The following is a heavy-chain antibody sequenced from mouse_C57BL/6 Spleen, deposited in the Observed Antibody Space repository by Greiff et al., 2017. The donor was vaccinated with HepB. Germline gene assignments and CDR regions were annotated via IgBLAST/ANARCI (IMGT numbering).Heavy chain of an antibody. CDR3: AKGDYGS. V-gene: IGHV5-17*01. D-gene: IGHD1-1*01. Sequence: DVQLVESGGGLVKPGGSLKLSCAASGFTFSDYGMHWVRQAPEKGLEWVAYISNGSSTIYYADTVKGRFTISRDNAKNTLFLQMASLRSEDTAMYYWAKGDYGSWGQGTLVTVSA. J-gene: IGHJ3*01. CDR2: ISNGSSTI. CDR1: GFTFSDYG.